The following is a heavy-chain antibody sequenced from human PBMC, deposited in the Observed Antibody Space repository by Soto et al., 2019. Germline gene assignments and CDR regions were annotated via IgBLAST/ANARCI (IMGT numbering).Heavy chain of an antibody. V-gene: IGHV3-23*01. CDR2: ISGSGGST. J-gene: IGHJ6*02. Sequence: GGSLRLSCAASGFTFSSYAMSWVRQAPGKGLEWVSAISGSGGSTYYADSVKGRFTISTDNSKNTLYLQMNSLRAEDTAVYYCAKDKAAAGRMGYYYYGMDVWGQGTTVTVSS. CDR1: GFTFSSYA. CDR3: AKDKAAAGRMGYYYYGMDV. D-gene: IGHD6-13*01.